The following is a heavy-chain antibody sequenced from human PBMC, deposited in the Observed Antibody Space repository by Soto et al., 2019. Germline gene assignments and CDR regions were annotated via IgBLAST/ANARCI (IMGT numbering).Heavy chain of an antibody. D-gene: IGHD3-10*01. J-gene: IGHJ6*02. Sequence: SAKLCCKASGFTFTGYSMHWVQQAPEQGLEWMGWINPNSGGTNYAQKFQGWVTMTRDTSISTAYMELSRLRSDDTAVYYCARDRRHMGFGEVNYGMDVWGQGTTVTVSS. CDR3: ARDRRHMGFGEVNYGMDV. CDR2: INPNSGGT. V-gene: IGHV1-2*04. CDR1: GFTFTGYS.